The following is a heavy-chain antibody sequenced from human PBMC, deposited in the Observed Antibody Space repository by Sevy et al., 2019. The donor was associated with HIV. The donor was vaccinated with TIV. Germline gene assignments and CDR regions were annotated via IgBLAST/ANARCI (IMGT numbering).Heavy chain of an antibody. D-gene: IGHD6-19*01. Sequence: ASVKVSCKASGGTFSSYAISWVRQAPGQGLEWMGGIIPIFGTANYAQKFQGRVTITADESTSTAYMELSSLRSEDTAVYYCARAVAGTGHYYYYGMDVWGQGTTVTVSS. CDR3: ARAVAGTGHYYYYGMDV. CDR1: GGTFSSYA. CDR2: IIPIFGTA. J-gene: IGHJ6*02. V-gene: IGHV1-69*13.